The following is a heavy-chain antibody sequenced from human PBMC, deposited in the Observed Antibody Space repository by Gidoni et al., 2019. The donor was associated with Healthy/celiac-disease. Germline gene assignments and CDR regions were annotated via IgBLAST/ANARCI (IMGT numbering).Heavy chain of an antibody. V-gene: IGHV3-7*03. CDR3: ARGGLTVAGPQ. CDR2: IKQDGSEK. CDR1: GFTFSSYW. D-gene: IGHD6-19*01. Sequence: EVQLVESGGGLVQPGGSLRLSCAASGFTFSSYWMGWGRQAPGKGLEWVANIKQDGSEKYDVDSVKGRFTISRDNAKNSLYLQMNSLRAEDTAVYYCARGGLTVAGPQWGQGTLVTVSS. J-gene: IGHJ4*02.